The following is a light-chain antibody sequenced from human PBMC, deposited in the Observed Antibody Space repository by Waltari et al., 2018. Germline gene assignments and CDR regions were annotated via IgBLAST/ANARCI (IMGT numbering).Light chain of an antibody. Sequence: IVLTQSPGTLSLSPGERATLSCRASQSVSSSYLAWHQQKPGQAPRLLIYGASSRATGIPDRFSGSGSGKDFTLTMSRVEPEEYAVYYCQQYGSSPWTFGQGTKVEIK. CDR2: GAS. J-gene: IGKJ1*01. CDR3: QQYGSSPWT. V-gene: IGKV3-20*01. CDR1: QSVSSSY.